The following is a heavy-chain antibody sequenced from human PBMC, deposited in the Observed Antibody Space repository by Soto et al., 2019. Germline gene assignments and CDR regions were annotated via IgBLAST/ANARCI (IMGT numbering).Heavy chain of an antibody. CDR3: TRDASRGSSARGWFDP. CDR2: ISSNSAYI. D-gene: IGHD6-13*01. CDR1: GFTCRSFT. V-gene: IGHV3-21*02. J-gene: IGHJ5*02. Sequence: EVQLVESGGGLVKPGGSLRLSCAASGFTCRSFTMNWVRQAPGKGLEWVSTISSNSAYIYYTDALRGRFTISRDNANNSLHLQMNSLSAEDTAVYYCTRDASRGSSARGWFDPWGPGTLVTVAS.